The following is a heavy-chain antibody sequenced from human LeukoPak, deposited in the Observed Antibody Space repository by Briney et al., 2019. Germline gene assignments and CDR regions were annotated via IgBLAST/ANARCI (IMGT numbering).Heavy chain of an antibody. CDR3: ARTGRTGD. CDR1: GVSISSDIYY. Sequence: PSETLSLTCTVSGVSISSDIYYWSWIRQPAGKGLEWIGRIYTSGSTTYNPSLKSRVTISVDTSKNQFSLELRSVTAADTAFYYCARTGRTGDWGQGILVTVSS. V-gene: IGHV4-61*02. CDR2: IYTSGST. D-gene: IGHD4-17*01. J-gene: IGHJ4*02.